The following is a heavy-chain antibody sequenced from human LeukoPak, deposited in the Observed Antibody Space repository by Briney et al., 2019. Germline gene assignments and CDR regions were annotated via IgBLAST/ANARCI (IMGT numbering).Heavy chain of an antibody. CDR2: IYYSGST. V-gene: IGHV4-59*01. J-gene: IGHJ2*01. CDR3: ARGEVPFDL. Sequence: SETLSPTCTVSGGSIRSYYWSWLRQPPGKGLEWIGYIYYSGSTNYNPSLKSRVTISVDTSKNQFSLKLSSVTAADTAVYYCARGEVPFDLWGRGTLVTVSS. D-gene: IGHD1-26*01. CDR1: GGSIRSYY.